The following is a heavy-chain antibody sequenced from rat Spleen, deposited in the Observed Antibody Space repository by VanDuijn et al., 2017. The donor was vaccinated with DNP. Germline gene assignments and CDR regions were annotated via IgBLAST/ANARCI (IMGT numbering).Heavy chain of an antibody. CDR1: GFTFSDYY. J-gene: IGHJ2*01. V-gene: IGHV5-25*01. CDR2: ISTSGDSS. Sequence: EVQLVESGGGLVQPGRSLKLSCAASGFTFSDYYMAWVRQAPTKGLEWVGSISTSGDSSYYRDSVRGRFTVSRDNAKSTLSLQMDSLRSEDTASYYCARMFYGYSDYWGHGVMVTVSS. CDR3: ARMFYGYSDY. D-gene: IGHD1-9*01.